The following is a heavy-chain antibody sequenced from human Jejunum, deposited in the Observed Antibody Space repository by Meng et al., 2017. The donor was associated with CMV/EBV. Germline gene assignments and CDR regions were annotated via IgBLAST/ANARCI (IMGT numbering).Heavy chain of an antibody. J-gene: IGHJ4*01. CDR3: AIAAGSYGYLADY. V-gene: IGHV1-24*01. Sequence: CKVSGYSLTELSMHWVRQAPGKGLEWMGRFDPEVGQKIYAQKFQGRVTMTEDTSTDTAYIDLSNLRSEDTAVYYCAIAAGSYGYLADYWGHGTLVTVSS. CDR2: FDPEVGQK. CDR1: GYSLTELS. D-gene: IGHD1-26*01.